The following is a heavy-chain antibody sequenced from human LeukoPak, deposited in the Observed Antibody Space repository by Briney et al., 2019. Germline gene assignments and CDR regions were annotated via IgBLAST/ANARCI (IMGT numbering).Heavy chain of an antibody. CDR2: ISGSGGST. V-gene: IGHV3-23*01. CDR1: GFTFSSYA. CDR3: AKDRGYGDYTFDY. D-gene: IGHD4-17*01. J-gene: IGHJ4*02. Sequence: GGSLRLSCAASGFTFSSYAMGWVRQAPGKGLEWVSAISGSGGSTYYADSVKGRFTISRDNSKNSLYLQMNSLRAEDTAVYYCAKDRGYGDYTFDYWGQGTLVTVSS.